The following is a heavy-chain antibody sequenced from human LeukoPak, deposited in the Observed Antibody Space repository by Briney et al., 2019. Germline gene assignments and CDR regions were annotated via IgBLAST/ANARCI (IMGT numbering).Heavy chain of an antibody. CDR2: LYYSGST. D-gene: IGHD6-19*01. CDR1: GGSISSYY. V-gene: IGHV4-59*01. Sequence: SETLSLTCTVSGGSISSYYWSWIRQPPGNGLDWIGYLYYSGSTNYNPSLKSRVTISVDTSKNQFSLKLSSATAADTAVYDCARDLPLKAVAGTGDAFDIWGQGTMVTVSS. CDR3: ARDLPLKAVAGTGDAFDI. J-gene: IGHJ3*02.